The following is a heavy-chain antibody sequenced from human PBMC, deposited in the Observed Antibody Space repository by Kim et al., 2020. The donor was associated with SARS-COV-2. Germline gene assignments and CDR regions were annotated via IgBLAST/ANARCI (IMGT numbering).Heavy chain of an antibody. Sequence: GGSLRLSCAASGFTFSSYAMSWVRQAPGKGLEWVSAISGSGGSTYYADSVKGRFTISRDNSKNTLYLQMNSLRAEDTAVYYCARPWDGSGSYYFDYWGQGTLVTVSS. D-gene: IGHD3-10*01. J-gene: IGHJ4*02. CDR1: GFTFSSYA. CDR3: ARPWDGSGSYYFDY. CDR2: ISGSGGST. V-gene: IGHV3-23*01.